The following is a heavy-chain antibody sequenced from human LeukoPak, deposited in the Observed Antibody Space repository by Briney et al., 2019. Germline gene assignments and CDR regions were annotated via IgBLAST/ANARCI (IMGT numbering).Heavy chain of an antibody. CDR1: KFSFSSYW. V-gene: IGHV3-74*01. J-gene: IGHJ5*02. CDR2: INSDGSRT. D-gene: IGHD2-8*02. CDR3: ARVLTGSWDWFDP. Sequence: PGGSLRLSCAASKFSFSSYWMHWVRQAPGKGLVRVARINSDGSRTNYADSVKGRFTISRDNAKNTLYLQMSSLRAEDTAVYYCARVLTGSWDWFDPWGQGTLVSVSS.